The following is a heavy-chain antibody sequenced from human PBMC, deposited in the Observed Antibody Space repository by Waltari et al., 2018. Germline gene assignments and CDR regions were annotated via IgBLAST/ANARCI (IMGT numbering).Heavy chain of an antibody. CDR2: IYYSGST. V-gene: IGHV4-59*08. D-gene: IGHD3-10*01. CDR1: GGSISSYY. Sequence: QVQLQESGPGLVKPSETLSLTCTVSGGSISSYYWSWIRQPPGKGLEWIGYIYYSGSTNYNPSLKSRVTISVDTSKNQFSLKLSSVTAADTAVYYCASASPVTFDYWGQGTLVTVSS. CDR3: ASASPVTFDY. J-gene: IGHJ4*02.